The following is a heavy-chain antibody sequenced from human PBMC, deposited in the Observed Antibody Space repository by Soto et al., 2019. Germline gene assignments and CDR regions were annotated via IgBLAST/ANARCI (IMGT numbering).Heavy chain of an antibody. Sequence: QVHLVQSGAEVKRPGSSVKVSCEASGGSFSSDAITWVRQVPGQGLEWMGGIIPTFGAANYGRQFQGRVTISADESTRTVYMELISLRFDDTAVYYCARGFSGYYSSLDYWGQGTLVTVSS. CDR1: GGSFSSDA. J-gene: IGHJ4*02. CDR2: IIPTFGAA. V-gene: IGHV1-69*01. D-gene: IGHD5-12*01. CDR3: ARGFSGYYSSLDY.